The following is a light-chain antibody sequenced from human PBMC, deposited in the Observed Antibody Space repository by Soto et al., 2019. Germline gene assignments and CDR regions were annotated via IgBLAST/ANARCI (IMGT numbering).Light chain of an antibody. CDR1: SSDVGGYNY. CDR3: SSYACSNNLGF. Sequence: QSALTQPPSASGSPGQSVTISCTGTSSDVGGYNYVSWYQQHPGKAPKLMIYEVSKRPSGVPDRFSGSKSGNTASLTVSGLQAEDAADYYCSSYACSNNLGFFGTGTKLTVL. V-gene: IGLV2-8*01. CDR2: EVS. J-gene: IGLJ1*01.